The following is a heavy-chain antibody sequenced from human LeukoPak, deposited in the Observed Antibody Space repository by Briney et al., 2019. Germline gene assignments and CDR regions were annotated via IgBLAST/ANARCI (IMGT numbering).Heavy chain of an antibody. D-gene: IGHD2-21*01. CDR3: AKDISLWGAFDI. CDR2: ISSSSSYI. V-gene: IGHV3-21*04. CDR1: GFTFSSYS. J-gene: IGHJ3*02. Sequence: GGSLRLSCAASGFTFSSYSMNWVRQAPGKGLEWVSSISSSSSYIYYADSVKGRFTISRDNAKNSLYLQMNSLRTEDTALYYCAKDISLWGAFDIWGQGTMVTVSS.